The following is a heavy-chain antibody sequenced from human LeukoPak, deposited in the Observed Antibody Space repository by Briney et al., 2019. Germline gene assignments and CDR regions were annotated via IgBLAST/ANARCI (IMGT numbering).Heavy chain of an antibody. J-gene: IGHJ5*02. CDR2: IYYSGST. V-gene: IGHV4-59*08. CDR1: GGSISSYY. Sequence: SETLSLTCTVSGGSISSYYWGWIRQPPGKGLEWIGYIYYSGSTNYNPSLKSRVTISVDTSKNQFSLKLSSVTAADTAVYYCARHAPDAGDWFDPWGQGTLVTVSS. CDR3: ARHAPDAGDWFDP.